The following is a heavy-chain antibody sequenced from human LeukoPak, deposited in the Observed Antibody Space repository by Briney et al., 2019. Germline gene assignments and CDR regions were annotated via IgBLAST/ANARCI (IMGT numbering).Heavy chain of an antibody. CDR1: GGSFSGYY. Sequence: PSETLSLTCAVYGGSFSGYYWSWIRQPPGKGLEWIGEINHSGSTNYNPSLKSRVTISVDTSKNQFSLKLSSVTAADTAVYCCARGNPVQLERDPAFDYWGQGTLVTVSS. V-gene: IGHV4-34*01. CDR2: INHSGST. J-gene: IGHJ4*02. CDR3: ARGNPVQLERDPAFDY. D-gene: IGHD1-1*01.